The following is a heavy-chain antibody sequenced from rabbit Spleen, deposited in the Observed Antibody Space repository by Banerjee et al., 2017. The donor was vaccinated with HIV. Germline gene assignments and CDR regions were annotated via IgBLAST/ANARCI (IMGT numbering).Heavy chain of an antibody. V-gene: IGHV1S45*01. D-gene: IGHD4-1*01. Sequence: QEQLKETGGGLVQPGGSLTLSCKASGFDFSSYGVSWVRQAPGKGLEWIACIYAGSSGTTYYASWAKGRFTISKTSSTTMTLQMTSLTAADTATYFCARDLAGVIGWNFKLWGPGTLVTVS. CDR1: GFDFSSYG. CDR2: IYAGSSGTT. J-gene: IGHJ4*01. CDR3: ARDLAGVIGWNFKL.